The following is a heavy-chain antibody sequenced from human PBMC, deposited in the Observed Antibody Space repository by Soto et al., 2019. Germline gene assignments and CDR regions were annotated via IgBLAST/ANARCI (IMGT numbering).Heavy chain of an antibody. V-gene: IGHV4-38-2*01. CDR1: GYSISSGYY. CDR2: IYHSGST. Sequence: SETMSLTCAVSGYSISSGYYWGWIRQPPGKGLEWIGSIYHSGSTYYNPSLKSRVTISVDTSKNQFSLKLSSVTAAETAVYYCARGTPASITGTTGWFDPWGQGTLVTVSS. D-gene: IGHD1-7*01. J-gene: IGHJ5*02. CDR3: ARGTPASITGTTGWFDP.